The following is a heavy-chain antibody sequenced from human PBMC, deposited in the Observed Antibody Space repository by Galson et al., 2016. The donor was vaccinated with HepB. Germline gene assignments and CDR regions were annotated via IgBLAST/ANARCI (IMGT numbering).Heavy chain of an antibody. CDR1: GFTFSHFY. Sequence: SLRLSCAASGFTFSHFYMSWIRQAPGKGLEWLASISSTAAYTNYVDSVKGRFTISRDNANNSLYLQIHSLRAEDTAVYFCARLGARKERLMPADFWGPGALVTVSS. CDR2: ISSTAAYT. CDR3: ARLGARKERLMPADF. V-gene: IGHV3-11*06. J-gene: IGHJ4*02. D-gene: IGHD3-16*01.